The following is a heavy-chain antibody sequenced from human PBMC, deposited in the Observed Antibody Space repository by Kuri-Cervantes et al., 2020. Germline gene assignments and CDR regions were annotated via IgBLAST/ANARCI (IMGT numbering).Heavy chain of an antibody. CDR2: IIPILGIA. CDR1: VGTFSSYT. Sequence: SVKFSFKASVGTFSSYTISWLRQAPGQGLEWLGRIIPILGIANYAQKFQGRVTITVDKSTSTAYMELISLRSEDTAVYYCASEGAVVDHYYYGMDVWGQGTTVTVSS. D-gene: IGHD2-2*01. CDR3: ASEGAVVDHYYYGMDV. V-gene: IGHV1-69*02. J-gene: IGHJ6*02.